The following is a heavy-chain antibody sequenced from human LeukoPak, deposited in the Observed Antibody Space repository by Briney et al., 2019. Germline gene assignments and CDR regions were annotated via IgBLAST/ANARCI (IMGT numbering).Heavy chain of an antibody. V-gene: IGHV3-30-3*02. CDR3: AKSYSGSYYVIDY. CDR2: ISYDGSNK. J-gene: IGHJ4*02. D-gene: IGHD1-26*01. CDR1: GFTFSGYA. Sequence: GKSLRLSCAASGFTFSGYAIHWVRHAPPKGLEWGALISYDGSNKYYADSVKSRFTISRDNSKNTLYLQMNSLRTEDTAVYYCAKSYSGSYYVIDYWGQGTLVTVSS.